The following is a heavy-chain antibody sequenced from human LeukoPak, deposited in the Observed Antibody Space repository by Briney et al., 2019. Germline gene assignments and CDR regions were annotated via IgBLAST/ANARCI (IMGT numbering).Heavy chain of an antibody. V-gene: IGHV4-59*01. CDR2: MFYSGGT. Sequence: SETLSLTCTDSGTSISSYYWSWIRQPPGKGQEWIGYMFYSGGTNYNPSLKSRLTVSLDTSNNAFSLQLTSVTAADTAVYYCARASDGSGPFDYWGQGTLVTVSS. CDR1: GTSISSYY. CDR3: ARASDGSGPFDY. D-gene: IGHD3-10*01. J-gene: IGHJ4*02.